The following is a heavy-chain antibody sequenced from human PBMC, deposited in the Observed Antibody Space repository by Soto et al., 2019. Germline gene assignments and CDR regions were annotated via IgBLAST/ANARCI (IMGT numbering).Heavy chain of an antibody. D-gene: IGHD3-10*01. CDR2: IYNSGTT. Sequence: QVQLQESGPGLVKPSETLSLTCTVSGGSVSSGSYYWSWIRQPPGKGLEYIGYIYNSGTTNYSPSLKSRVTISVDTSKNQFSLNLSSVTAADTAVYYCATKAGVIRGLDYWGQGTLVTVSS. V-gene: IGHV4-61*01. CDR3: ATKAGVIRGLDY. J-gene: IGHJ4*02. CDR1: GGSVSSGSYY.